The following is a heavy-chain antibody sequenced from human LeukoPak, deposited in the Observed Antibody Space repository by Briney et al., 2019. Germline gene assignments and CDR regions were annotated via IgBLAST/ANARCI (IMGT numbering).Heavy chain of an antibody. CDR3: AKIITMIVVERNAFDI. Sequence: GGSLRLSCAASGFTFSSYGMHWVRQAPGKGLEWVAFIRYDGSNKYYADSVKGRFTISRDNSKNTLYLQMNSLRAEDTAVYYCAKIITMIVVERNAFDIWGQGTMVTISS. D-gene: IGHD3-22*01. CDR1: GFTFSSYG. J-gene: IGHJ3*02. V-gene: IGHV3-30*02. CDR2: IRYDGSNK.